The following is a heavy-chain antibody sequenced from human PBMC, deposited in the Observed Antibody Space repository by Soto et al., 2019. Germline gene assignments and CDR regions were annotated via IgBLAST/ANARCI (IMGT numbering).Heavy chain of an antibody. D-gene: IGHD3-22*01. CDR3: ARGADYYDSSGYPRVTRDWFDP. CDR2: IYYSGST. J-gene: IGHJ5*02. Sequence: SETLSLTCTVSGGSISSGGYYWSWIRQHPGKGLEWIGYIYYSGSTYYNPSLKSRVTISVDTSKNQFSLKLSSVTAADTAAYYCARGADYYDSSGYPRVTRDWFDPWGQGTLVTVSS. CDR1: GGSISSGGYY. V-gene: IGHV4-31*03.